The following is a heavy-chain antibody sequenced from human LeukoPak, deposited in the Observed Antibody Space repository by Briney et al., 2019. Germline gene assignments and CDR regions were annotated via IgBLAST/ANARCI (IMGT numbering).Heavy chain of an antibody. CDR1: VNTFTDFA. CDR2: INPGSGDT. D-gene: IGHD3-10*01. CDR3: VSDYPYGSGIVRVDS. J-gene: IGHJ4*02. Sequence: ASVKVSCKASVNTFTDFALHWVRQAPGQSLEWMGWINPGSGDTKSSQKFRDRVTITRDTSANTAYMQLTRLKSEDTAVYYCVSDYPYGSGIVRVDSWGQGTLVTVSS. V-gene: IGHV1-3*01.